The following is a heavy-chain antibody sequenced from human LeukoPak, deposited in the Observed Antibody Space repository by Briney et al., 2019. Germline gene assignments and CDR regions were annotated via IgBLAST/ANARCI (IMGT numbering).Heavy chain of an antibody. CDR1: GGSISSGGYY. V-gene: IGHV4-31*03. CDR2: IYYSGST. D-gene: IGHD3-22*01. J-gene: IGHJ4*02. CDR3: ARATYYYDSSGYFHIDY. Sequence: SETLSLTCTVSGGSISSGGYYWSWVRQHPGKGLEWIGYIYYSGSTHYNPSLKSRVTISVDTSKNQFSLKLSSVTAADTAVYYCARATYYYDSSGYFHIDYWGQGTLVTVSS.